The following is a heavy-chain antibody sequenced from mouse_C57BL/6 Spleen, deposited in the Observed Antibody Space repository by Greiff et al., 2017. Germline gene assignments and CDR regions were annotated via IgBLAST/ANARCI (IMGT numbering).Heavy chain of an antibody. J-gene: IGHJ4*01. Sequence: QVQLKQSGAELVKPGASVKISCKASGYAFSSYWMNWVKQRPGKGLEWIGQLYPGDGDTNYNGKFKGKATLTADKSSSTAYMQLSSLTSEDSAVYFCARLYYDYGGYAMDYWGQGTSVTVSS. V-gene: IGHV1-80*01. CDR2: LYPGDGDT. CDR3: ARLYYDYGGYAMDY. CDR1: GYAFSSYW. D-gene: IGHD2-4*01.